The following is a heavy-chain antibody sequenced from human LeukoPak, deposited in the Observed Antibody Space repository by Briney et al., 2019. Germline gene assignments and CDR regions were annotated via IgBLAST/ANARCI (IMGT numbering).Heavy chain of an antibody. Sequence: PSETLSLTCDVYGGSFSTYYWTWLRQPPGKGLEWIGEISHSGSTNCNPSLKSRVTISVDTSKNQFSLKLSSVTAADAAVYYCAAYGSGTYYQGYYFNYWGQGTLVTVSS. V-gene: IGHV4-34*01. D-gene: IGHD3-10*01. J-gene: IGHJ4*02. CDR1: GGSFSTYY. CDR3: AAYGSGTYYQGYYFNY. CDR2: ISHSGST.